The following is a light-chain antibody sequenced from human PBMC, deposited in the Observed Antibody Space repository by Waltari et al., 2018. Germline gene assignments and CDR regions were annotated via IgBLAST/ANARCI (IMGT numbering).Light chain of an antibody. Sequence: DIQMTQSPSSLSASVGDRVTITCRASQGISNYLSWYQQKPGKAPKRLIYAASSLESEVPSRFSGSGSVTKFSLTISSLQPEDFTTYYSLQYNSKPFTFGPGTKLDIK. CDR2: AAS. CDR3: LQYNSKPFT. V-gene: IGKV1-17*01. CDR1: QGISNY. J-gene: IGKJ3*01.